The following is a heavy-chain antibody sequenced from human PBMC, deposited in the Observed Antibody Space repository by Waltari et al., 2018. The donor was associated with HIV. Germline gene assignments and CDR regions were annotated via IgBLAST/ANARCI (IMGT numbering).Heavy chain of an antibody. CDR1: GFTFSSYW. D-gene: IGHD3-3*01. J-gene: IGHJ4*02. Sequence: LVESGGGLVQPGGSLRLSCAASGFTFSSYWMSWVRQAPGKGLEWVANIKQDGSEKYYVDSVKGRFTISRDNAKNSLYLQMNSLRAEGTAVYYCARDPGVLPHYDFWSGPRYYFDYWGQGTLVTVSS. CDR2: IKQDGSEK. V-gene: IGHV3-7*01. CDR3: ARDPGVLPHYDFWSGPRYYFDY.